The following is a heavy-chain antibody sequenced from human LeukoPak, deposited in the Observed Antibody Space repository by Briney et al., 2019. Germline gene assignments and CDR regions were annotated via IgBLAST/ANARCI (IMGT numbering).Heavy chain of an antibody. CDR2: MNPNSGNT. D-gene: IGHD3-9*01. CDR3: ARASIRYFDWLYGIYYYYGMDV. J-gene: IGHJ6*02. CDR1: GYTFTSYD. Sequence: ASVKVSCKASGYTFTSYDINWVRQATGQGLEWMGWMNPNSGNTGYAQKFQGRATMTRNTSISTAYMELSSLRSEDTAVYYCARASIRYFDWLYGIYYYYGMDVWGQGTTVTVSS. V-gene: IGHV1-8*01.